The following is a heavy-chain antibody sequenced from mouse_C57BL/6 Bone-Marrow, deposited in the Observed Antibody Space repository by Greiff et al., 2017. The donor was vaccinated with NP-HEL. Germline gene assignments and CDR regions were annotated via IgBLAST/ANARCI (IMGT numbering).Heavy chain of an antibody. D-gene: IGHD1-1*02. J-gene: IGHJ2*01. Sequence: VQLQQSGAELVRPGTSVKVSCKASGYAFTNYLIEWVRQTPGQGLEWIGLISPGSGGIYYIEKVKGRATLTADKSSSTAYMQLSSLTSEDSAVYYCARCGYCYLDYWGQGTTLTVSS. CDR2: ISPGSGGI. CDR3: ARCGYCYLDY. V-gene: IGHV1-54*01. CDR1: GYAFTNYL.